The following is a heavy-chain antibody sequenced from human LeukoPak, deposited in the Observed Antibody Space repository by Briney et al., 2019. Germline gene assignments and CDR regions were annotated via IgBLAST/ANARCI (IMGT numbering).Heavy chain of an antibody. CDR2: IYYSGST. J-gene: IGHJ4*02. V-gene: IGHV4-59*01. CDR1: GGSFSSYY. D-gene: IGHD3-22*01. Sequence: SETLSLTCTVSGGSFSSYYWSWIRQPPGKGLEWIGYIYYSGSTNYNPSLKSRVTISVDTSKNQFSLKLSSVTAADTAVYYCARQTYYYDSSGYYFFDYWGQGTLVTVSS. CDR3: ARQTYYYDSSGYYFFDY.